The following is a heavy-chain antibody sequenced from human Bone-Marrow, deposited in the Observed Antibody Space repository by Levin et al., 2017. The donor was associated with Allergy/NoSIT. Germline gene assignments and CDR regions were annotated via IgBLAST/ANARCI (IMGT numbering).Heavy chain of an antibody. CDR2: IYYSGNT. CDR1: GGSISSYY. J-gene: IGHJ5*02. Sequence: SQTLSLTCTVSGGSISSYYWSWIRQPPGKGLEWIGYIYYSGNTNYNPSLKSRVTISVDTSKNQFSLKLSSVTAADSAVYYCARNLGFCSSTSCYPWFDPWGQGTLVTVSS. D-gene: IGHD2-2*01. V-gene: IGHV4-59*01. CDR3: ARNLGFCSSTSCYPWFDP.